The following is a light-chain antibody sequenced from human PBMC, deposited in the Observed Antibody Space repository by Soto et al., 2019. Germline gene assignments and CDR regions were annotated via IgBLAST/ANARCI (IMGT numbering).Light chain of an antibody. CDR3: SSYTTSSTWV. V-gene: IGLV2-14*01. CDR2: EVS. Sequence: QSVLTQPASVSGSPGQSITISCTGTSSDVGGYNYVSWYQQHPGKAPELMIFEVSHRPSGVSNRFSGSKSGNTASLTISGVQAEDEADYYCSSYTTSSTWVFGGGTKLTVL. J-gene: IGLJ3*02. CDR1: SSDVGGYNY.